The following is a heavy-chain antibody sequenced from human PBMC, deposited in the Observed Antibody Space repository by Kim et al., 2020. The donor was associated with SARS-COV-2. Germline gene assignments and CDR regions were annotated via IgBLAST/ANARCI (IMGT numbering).Heavy chain of an antibody. CDR2: ISWNSGSI. D-gene: IGHD2-2*01. CDR3: AKGSIVVVPAARVDDTPEGGDWYFDL. J-gene: IGHJ2*01. V-gene: IGHV3-9*01. Sequence: GGSLRLSCAASGFTFGDYAMHWVRQAPGKGLEWVSGISWNSGSIGYADSVKGRFTISRDNAKNSLYLQMNSLRAEDTALYYCAKGSIVVVPAARVDDTPEGGDWYFDLWGRGTLVTVSS. CDR1: GFTFGDYA.